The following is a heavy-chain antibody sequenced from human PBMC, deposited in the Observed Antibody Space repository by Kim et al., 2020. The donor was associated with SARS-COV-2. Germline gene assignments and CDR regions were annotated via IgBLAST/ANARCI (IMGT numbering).Heavy chain of an antibody. J-gene: IGHJ6*02. D-gene: IGHD3-9*01. CDR2: VYYTGTT. V-gene: IGHV4-39*01. Sequence: SETLSLTCTVSGGSISSSSYYWGWIRQPPGKGLEWIGSVYYTGTTYYNPSLKSRVTISVDTSKNQFSLKLSSVTAADTAVYYCARHTPTLYVILTVGMDVWGQGTPVTVSS. CDR3: ARHTPTLYVILTVGMDV. CDR1: GGSISSSSYY.